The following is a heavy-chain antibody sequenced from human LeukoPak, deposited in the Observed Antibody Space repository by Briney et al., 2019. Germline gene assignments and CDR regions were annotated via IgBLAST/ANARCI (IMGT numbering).Heavy chain of an antibody. Sequence: GESLKISCKGSGYSCYTYWIAWVRQMPGKGLEWMGIIYPDDSDTRYSPSFQGQVTISADKSIDTAYLQWRSLKASDTGMYYCVRQSLGEFKYWGQGTLVTVSS. J-gene: IGHJ4*02. V-gene: IGHV5-51*01. D-gene: IGHD3-10*01. CDR1: GYSCYTYW. CDR3: VRQSLGEFKY. CDR2: IYPDDSDT.